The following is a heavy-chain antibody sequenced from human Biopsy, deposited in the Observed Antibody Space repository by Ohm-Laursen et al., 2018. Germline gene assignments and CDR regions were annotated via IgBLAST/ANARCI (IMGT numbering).Heavy chain of an antibody. V-gene: IGHV3-23*01. D-gene: IGHD3-9*01. J-gene: IGHJ4*02. CDR2: ITTDSGRI. CDR3: ARHLRYNDY. Sequence: SLRLSCAATGFTLSDGITWVRQAPGKGMEWVSSITTDSGRIFYADSVRGRFNISRDNSKNTLYLQMNSLRAEDTAEYYCARHLRYNDYWGQGTLVTVSS. CDR1: GFTLSDG.